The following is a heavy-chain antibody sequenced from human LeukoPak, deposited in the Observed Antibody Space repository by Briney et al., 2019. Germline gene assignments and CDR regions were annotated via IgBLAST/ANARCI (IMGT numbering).Heavy chain of an antibody. CDR3: ARDATTAVGWVYMDV. CDR2: TSGSGGST. D-gene: IGHD6-13*01. Sequence: GGSLRLSCAASGFTLSNYAMSWVRQAPGKVLEWVSVTSGSGGSTYYGDSVKGRFTISRDNAKNSVYLQMNSLTAEDTGLYYCARDATTAVGWVYMDVWGKGTTVTISS. CDR1: GFTLSNYA. J-gene: IGHJ6*03. V-gene: IGHV3-23*01.